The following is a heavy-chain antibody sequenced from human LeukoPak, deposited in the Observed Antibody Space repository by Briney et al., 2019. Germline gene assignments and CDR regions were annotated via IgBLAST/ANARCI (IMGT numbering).Heavy chain of an antibody. J-gene: IGHJ4*02. D-gene: IGHD5-18*01. CDR3: ARGEYSSGY. V-gene: IGHV3-7*01. Sequence: SGGSLRLSCAASGFTFSDFWMSWVRQAPGKGLEWVANIKQDGSKQYYLDSVKGRFTISTDNAKNSLYLQMNSLRAEDTAVYYCARGEYSSGYWGQGTLVTVSS. CDR1: GFTFSDFW. CDR2: IKQDGSKQ.